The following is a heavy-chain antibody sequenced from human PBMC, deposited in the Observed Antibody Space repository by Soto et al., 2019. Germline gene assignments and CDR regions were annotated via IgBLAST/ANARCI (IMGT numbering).Heavy chain of an antibody. V-gene: IGHV1-46*01. Sequence: GASVKVSCKASGYTFTSYYMHWVRQAPGQGLEWMGIINPSGGSTSYAQKFQGRVTMTRDTSTSTVYMELSSLRSEDTAVYYCARDGRGGGECCISTSCYDYYYYGMDVWGQGTTVTGSS. CDR1: GYTFTSYY. J-gene: IGHJ6*02. CDR3: ARDGRGGGECCISTSCYDYYYYGMDV. D-gene: IGHD2-2*01. CDR2: INPSGGST.